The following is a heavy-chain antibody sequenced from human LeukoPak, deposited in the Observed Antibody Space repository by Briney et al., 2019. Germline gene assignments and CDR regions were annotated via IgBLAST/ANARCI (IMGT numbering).Heavy chain of an antibody. V-gene: IGHV4-39*07. CDR1: GGSISSSSYY. J-gene: IGHJ5*02. CDR2: IYYSGST. Sequence: PSETLSLTCTVSGGSISSSSYYWGWIRQPPGKGLEWIGSIYYSGSTYYNPSLKSRVTISVDTSKNQFSLKLSSVTAADTAVYYCARGIVVVPAALNWFDPWGQGTLVTVSS. D-gene: IGHD2-2*01. CDR3: ARGIVVVPAALNWFDP.